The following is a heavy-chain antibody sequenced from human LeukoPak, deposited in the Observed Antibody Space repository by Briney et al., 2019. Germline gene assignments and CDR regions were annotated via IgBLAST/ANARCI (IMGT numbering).Heavy chain of an antibody. J-gene: IGHJ3*02. D-gene: IGHD3-10*01. CDR1: GGSISSYY. Sequence: PSETLSLTCTVSGGSISSYYWSWIRQPAGKGLEWIGRIYTSGSTNYNPSLKSRVTMSVDTSKNQFSLKLSSVTAADTAVDYCARDFYGSGSYYAFDIWGQGTMVTVSS. V-gene: IGHV4-4*07. CDR2: IYTSGST. CDR3: ARDFYGSGSYYAFDI.